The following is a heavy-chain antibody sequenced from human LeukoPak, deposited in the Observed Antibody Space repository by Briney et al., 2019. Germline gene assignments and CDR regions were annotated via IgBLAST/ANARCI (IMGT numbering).Heavy chain of an antibody. CDR1: GFTYSSYE. V-gene: IGHV3-48*03. CDR2: ISSSGSTI. Sequence: GGSLRHSYAASGFTYSSYEMNWVRQAPGKGLEGVSYISSSGSTIYYADSVKGRFTISRDNAKNSLYLQMNSLRAEDTAVYYCARVMGWYAVDYWGQGTLVTVSS. D-gene: IGHD6-19*01. J-gene: IGHJ4*02. CDR3: ARVMGWYAVDY.